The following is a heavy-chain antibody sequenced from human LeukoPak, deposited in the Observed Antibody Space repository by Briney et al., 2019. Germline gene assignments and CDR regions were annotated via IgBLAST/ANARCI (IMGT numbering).Heavy chain of an antibody. J-gene: IGHJ6*02. CDR1: GGTFSSYA. Sequence: GSSVKVSCKASGGTFSSYAISWVRQAPGQGLEWMGRIIPILGIANYAQKFQGRVTITADKSTSTAHMELSSLRSEDTAVYYCAKSPYYYGSGSWQAYYYYGMDVWGQGTTVTVSS. CDR2: IIPILGIA. D-gene: IGHD3-10*01. CDR3: AKSPYYYGSGSWQAYYYYGMDV. V-gene: IGHV1-69*04.